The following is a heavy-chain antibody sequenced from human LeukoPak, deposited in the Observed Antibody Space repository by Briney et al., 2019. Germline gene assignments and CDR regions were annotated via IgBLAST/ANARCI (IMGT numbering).Heavy chain of an antibody. CDR1: GFTFSSYG. Sequence: GGSLRLSCAASGFTFSSYGMHWVRQAPGKGLEWVAVISYDGSNKYYADSVKGRFTISRDNSKNTLYLQMNSLRAEDTAAYYCAKDRDYGDSPDYWGQGTLVTVSS. D-gene: IGHD4-17*01. J-gene: IGHJ4*02. CDR2: ISYDGSNK. V-gene: IGHV3-30*18. CDR3: AKDRDYGDSPDY.